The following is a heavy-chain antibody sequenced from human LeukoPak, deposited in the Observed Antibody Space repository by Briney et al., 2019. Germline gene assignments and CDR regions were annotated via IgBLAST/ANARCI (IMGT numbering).Heavy chain of an antibody. CDR3: ARAEAYCGGDCYSDY. D-gene: IGHD2-21*01. CDR2: ISAYNGNT. CDR1: GYTFTSYG. J-gene: IGHJ4*02. V-gene: IGHV1-18*01. Sequence: ASVKVSRKASGYTFTSYGISWVRQAPGQGLEWMGWISAYNGNTNYAQKLQGRVTMTTDTSTSTAYMELRSLRSDDTAVYYCARAEAYCGGDCYSDYWGQGTLVTVSS.